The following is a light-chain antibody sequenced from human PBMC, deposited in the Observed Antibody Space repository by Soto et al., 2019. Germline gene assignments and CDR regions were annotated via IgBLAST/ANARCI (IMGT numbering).Light chain of an antibody. J-gene: IGLJ2*01. CDR1: SSNIGAGYD. CDR3: QSYDSSLSGVV. V-gene: IGLV1-40*01. CDR2: GNS. Sequence: QSVLTQPPSVSGVPGQRVTISCTGSSSNIGAGYDVHWYQQLPGTAPKLLIYGNSNRPSGVPDRFSGSKSGTSASLAITGLQAEDEADYYCQSYDSSLSGVVVGVGTKLTVL.